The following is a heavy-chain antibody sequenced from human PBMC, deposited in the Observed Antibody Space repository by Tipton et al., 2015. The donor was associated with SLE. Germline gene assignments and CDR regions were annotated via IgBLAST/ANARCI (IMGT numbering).Heavy chain of an antibody. CDR1: GFTFSSYS. V-gene: IGHV3-21*01. J-gene: IGHJ4*02. Sequence: SLRLSCAASGFTFSSYSMNWVRQAPGKGLEWVSSISSSSYIYYADSVKGRFTISRDNAKNSLYLQMNSLRAEDTAVYYCARGPMIVVVNPLDYWGQGTLVTVSS. CDR2: ISSSSYI. CDR3: ARGPMIVVVNPLDY. D-gene: IGHD3-22*01.